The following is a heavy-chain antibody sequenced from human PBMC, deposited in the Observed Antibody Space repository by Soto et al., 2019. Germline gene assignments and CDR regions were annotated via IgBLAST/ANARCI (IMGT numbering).Heavy chain of an antibody. D-gene: IGHD4-17*01. V-gene: IGHV1-18*01. CDR1: GYTFTSYG. CDR2: VSAYDGNT. Sequence: ASVTVSCQASGYTFTSYGISWVRQAPGQGLEWMGWVSAYDGNTHYAQRLQGRVTMTTDTSTGTAYMELRSLRSDDTAVYYCARQAYGDYSWFDPWGQGTRVTVSS. J-gene: IGHJ5*02. CDR3: ARQAYGDYSWFDP.